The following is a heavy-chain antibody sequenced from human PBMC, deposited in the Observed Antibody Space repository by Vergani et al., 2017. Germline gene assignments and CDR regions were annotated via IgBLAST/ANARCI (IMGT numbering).Heavy chain of an antibody. D-gene: IGHD3-3*01. J-gene: IGHJ2*01. CDR1: GFTFDDYA. Sequence: EVQLVESGGGLVQPGRSLRLSCAASGFTFDDYAMHWVRQAPGKGLEWVSGISWNSGSIGYADSVKGRFTISRDNAKKSLYLQMNSLRAEDTALYYCAKDHYDFWSGYPNLSPFDLWGRGTLVTVSS. CDR2: ISWNSGSI. V-gene: IGHV3-9*01. CDR3: AKDHYDFWSGYPNLSPFDL.